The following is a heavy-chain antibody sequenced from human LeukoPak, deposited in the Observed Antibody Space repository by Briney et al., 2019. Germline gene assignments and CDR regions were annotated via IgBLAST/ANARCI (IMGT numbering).Heavy chain of an antibody. D-gene: IGHD2-2*01. CDR3: ARVGPATEYYYYYYMDV. Sequence: PGGSLRLSCAASGFTFSSYWMSWVRQAPGKGMEWVANIKQDGSEKYYVDSVKGRFTISRDNAKNSLYLQMNSLRAEDTAVYYCARVGPATEYYYYYYMDVWGKGTTVTVSS. J-gene: IGHJ6*03. CDR2: IKQDGSEK. V-gene: IGHV3-7*01. CDR1: GFTFSSYW.